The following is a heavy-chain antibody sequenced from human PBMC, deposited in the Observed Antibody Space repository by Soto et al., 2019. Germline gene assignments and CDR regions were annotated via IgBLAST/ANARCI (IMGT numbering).Heavy chain of an antibody. Sequence: SETLSLTCTVSGGSISSSSYYWGWIRQPPGKGLEWIGSIYYSGSTYYNPSLKSRVTISVDTSKNQFSLKLSSVTAADTAVYYCAASREIMITFGGVPNWFDPWGQGTLVTVSS. V-gene: IGHV4-39*01. D-gene: IGHD3-16*01. CDR3: AASREIMITFGGVPNWFDP. CDR1: GGSISSSSYY. J-gene: IGHJ5*02. CDR2: IYYSGST.